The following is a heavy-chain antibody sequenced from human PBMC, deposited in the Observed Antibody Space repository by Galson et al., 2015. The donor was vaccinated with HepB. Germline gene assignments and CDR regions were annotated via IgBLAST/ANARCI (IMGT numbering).Heavy chain of an antibody. CDR2: IDPSDSYT. CDR1: GYSFTSYW. D-gene: IGHD6-13*01. Sequence: QSGAEVKKPGESLRISCKGSGYSFTSYWISWVRQMPGKGLEWMGRIDPSDSYTNYSPSFQGHVTISADKSISTAYLQWSSLKASDTAMYYCARRRLGSSWDYGVDYWGQGTLVTVSS. J-gene: IGHJ4*02. V-gene: IGHV5-10-1*01. CDR3: ARRRLGSSWDYGVDY.